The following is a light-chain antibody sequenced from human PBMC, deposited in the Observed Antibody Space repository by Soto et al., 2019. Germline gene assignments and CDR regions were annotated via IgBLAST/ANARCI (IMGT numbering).Light chain of an antibody. V-gene: IGKV3-15*01. J-gene: IGKJ1*01. CDR1: QSVGTL. Sequence: EIVMTQSPASLSVSPGETATLSCRASQSVGTLLAWYQQKPGQAPRLLISGASTRATGVPARFSGSGSGTDFTLTISTLQSEDFAVYYCQQYDQWPPATFGQGTKVDI. CDR2: GAS. CDR3: QQYDQWPPAT.